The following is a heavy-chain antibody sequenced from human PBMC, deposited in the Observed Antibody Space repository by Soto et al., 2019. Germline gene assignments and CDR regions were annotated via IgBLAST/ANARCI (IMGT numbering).Heavy chain of an antibody. J-gene: IGHJ4*02. V-gene: IGHV4-30-4*01. CDR2: IYYSGST. CDR1: GGSISSGDYY. D-gene: IGHD3-10*01. Sequence: KASETLSLTCTVSGGSISSGDYYWSWIRQPPGKGLEWIGYIYYSGSTYYNPSLKSRVTISVDTSKNQFSLKLSSVTAADTAVYYCARTQYGSGDTAFDYWGQGTLVPVSS. CDR3: ARTQYGSGDTAFDY.